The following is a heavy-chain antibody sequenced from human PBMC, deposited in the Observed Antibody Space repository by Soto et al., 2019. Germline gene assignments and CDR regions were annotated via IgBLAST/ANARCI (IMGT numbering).Heavy chain of an antibody. Sequence: PSETLSLTCAVYGGSFSGYYWSWIRQPPGKGLEWIGEINHSGSTNYNPSLKSRVTISVDTSKNQFSLKLSSVTAADTAVYYCARDRDYYDSSGYYYAYYFDYWGQGTLVTVSS. CDR2: INHSGST. V-gene: IGHV4-34*01. J-gene: IGHJ4*02. CDR3: ARDRDYYDSSGYYYAYYFDY. CDR1: GGSFSGYY. D-gene: IGHD3-22*01.